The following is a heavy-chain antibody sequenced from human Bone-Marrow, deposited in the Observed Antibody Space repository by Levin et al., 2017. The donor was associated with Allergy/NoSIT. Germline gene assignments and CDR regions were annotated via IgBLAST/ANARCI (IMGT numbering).Heavy chain of an antibody. J-gene: IGHJ3*02. Sequence: SVKVSCKASGGTFSSYAISWVRQAPGQGLEWMGGIIPIFGTANYAQKFQGRVTITADESTSTAYMELSSLRSEDTAVYYCARDRVRGVIGAFDIWGQGTMVTVSS. CDR3: ARDRVRGVIGAFDI. CDR1: GGTFSSYA. D-gene: IGHD3-10*01. CDR2: IIPIFGTA. V-gene: IGHV1-69*13.